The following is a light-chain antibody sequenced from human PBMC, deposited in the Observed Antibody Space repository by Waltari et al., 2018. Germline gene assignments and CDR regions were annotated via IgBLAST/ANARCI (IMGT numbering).Light chain of an antibody. CDR1: SSDVGGYNY. Sequence: QSALTQPASVSGSPGQSITISCTGTSSDVGGYNYFSWYQQHPGKAPKLLIFDVSNRPSGVSNRFSGSKSGNTASLTISGLQAEDESDYYCCSFTSGSTWVFGGGTKLTVL. V-gene: IGLV2-14*01. J-gene: IGLJ3*02. CDR3: CSFTSGSTWV. CDR2: DVS.